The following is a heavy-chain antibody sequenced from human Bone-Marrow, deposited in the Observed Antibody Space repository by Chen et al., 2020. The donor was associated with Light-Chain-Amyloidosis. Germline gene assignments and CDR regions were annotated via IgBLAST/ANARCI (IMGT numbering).Heavy chain of an antibody. V-gene: IGHV3-23*04. CDR2: ISGSGGSR. CDR1: GFAFSSYA. CDR3: AKDISYDDILPGYPADAFDI. J-gene: IGHJ3*02. Sequence: EVQLVESGGGLLQRGGSLRLSCAASGFAFSSYAMSWVRPAPGKGLGWVSTISGSGGSRYYGDSVKGRLTISRDNSKNALFLQMNSLRAEDTAVYYCAKDISYDDILPGYPADAFDIWGQGTMVTVSS. D-gene: IGHD3-9*01.